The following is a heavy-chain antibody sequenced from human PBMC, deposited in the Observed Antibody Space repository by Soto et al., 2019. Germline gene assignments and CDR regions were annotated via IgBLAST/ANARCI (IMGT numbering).Heavy chain of an antibody. V-gene: IGHV4-34*01. CDR3: ARGPNYYDSSGCFDY. CDR2: INHRGRT. J-gene: IGHJ4*02. Sequence: QVQLQQWGAGLLKPSETLSLTCAVYGGSFSGYYWSWIRQPPGKGLEGIGEINHRGRTNYNPSLKSRVTISVDTSKNQFSLKLSSVTAADTAVYYCARGPNYYDSSGCFDYWGQGTLVTVSS. CDR1: GGSFSGYY. D-gene: IGHD3-22*01.